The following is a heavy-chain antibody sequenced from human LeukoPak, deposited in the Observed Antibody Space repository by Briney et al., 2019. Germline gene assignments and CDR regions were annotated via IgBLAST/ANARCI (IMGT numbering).Heavy chain of an antibody. J-gene: IGHJ4*02. D-gene: IGHD1-26*01. Sequence: PGGSLRLSCAASGFTFSSYWMHWVRQAPGKGLVWVSRINSDGSSTTYADSVKGRFTISRDNAKNTLYLQMNSLRAEDTAVYYCARVEPIRLIVDYWGQGTLVTVSS. CDR1: GFTFSSYW. CDR3: ARVEPIRLIVDY. V-gene: IGHV3-74*01. CDR2: INSDGSST.